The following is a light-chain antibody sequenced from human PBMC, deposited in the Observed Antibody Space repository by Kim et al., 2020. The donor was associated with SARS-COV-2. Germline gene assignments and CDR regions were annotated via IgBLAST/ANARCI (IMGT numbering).Light chain of an antibody. V-gene: IGLV7-43*01. CDR1: TGEVTSDFY. CDR3: MIYYGGVYV. J-gene: IGLJ1*01. Sequence: PGGTVTLTWASSTGEVTSDFYPNWFQQTPGQPPRALIYGTSNRHSWTPARFSGSLLGGKAALTLSGVQPEDEAEYYCMIYYGGVYVFGTGTKVTVL. CDR2: GTS.